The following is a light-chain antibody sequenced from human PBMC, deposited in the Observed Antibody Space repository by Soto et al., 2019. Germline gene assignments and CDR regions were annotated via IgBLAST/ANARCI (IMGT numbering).Light chain of an antibody. Sequence: QSALTQPASVSGSPGQSITVSCTGTSSDIGVYNYVSWYQQHPGKAPKVMIYDVSNRPSGGSNRFSGSKSGNTASLTISGLQADDEADYYCSSYTINSTLVFGTGTKVTVL. J-gene: IGLJ1*01. V-gene: IGLV2-14*01. CDR1: SSDIGVYNY. CDR2: DVS. CDR3: SSYTINSTLV.